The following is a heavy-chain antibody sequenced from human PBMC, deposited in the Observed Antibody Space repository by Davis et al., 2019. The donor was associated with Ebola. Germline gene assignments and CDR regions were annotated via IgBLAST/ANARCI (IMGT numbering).Heavy chain of an antibody. J-gene: IGHJ4*02. V-gene: IGHV3-30*18. CDR2: ISYDGSNK. CDR3: AKLLMGQLSHFDY. Sequence: GESLKISCAASGFTFSSYAMHWARQAPGKGLEWVAVISYDGSNKYYADSVKGRFTISRDNSKNTLYLQMNSLRAEDTAMYYCAKLLMGQLSHFDYWGQGTLVTVSS. D-gene: IGHD6-6*01. CDR1: GFTFSSYA.